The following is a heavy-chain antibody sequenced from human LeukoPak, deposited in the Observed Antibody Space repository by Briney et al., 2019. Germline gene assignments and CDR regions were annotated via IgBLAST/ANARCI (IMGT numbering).Heavy chain of an antibody. CDR1: GGSISSYY. J-gene: IGHJ6*03. V-gene: IGHV4-59*01. CDR3: ARGDYYYYMDV. CDR2: IYYSGNT. Sequence: SETLSLTCTVSGGSISSYYWSWIRQPPGKGLEWIGYIYYSGNTNYNPSLKSRVTISVDTSKNQFSLKLTSVTAADTAVYYCARGDYYYYMDVWGKGTTVTVSS.